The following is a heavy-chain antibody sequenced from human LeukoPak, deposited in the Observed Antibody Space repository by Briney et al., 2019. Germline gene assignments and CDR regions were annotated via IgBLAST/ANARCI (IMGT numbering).Heavy chain of an antibody. CDR2: ISAYNGNT. Sequence: ASVKVSCKASGGTFSSYTISWVRQAPGQGLEWMGWISAYNGNTNYAQKLQGRVTMTTDTSTSTAYMELRSLRSDDTAVYYCARDTNYYGSGSYYTVFDYWGQGTLVTVSS. V-gene: IGHV1-18*01. J-gene: IGHJ4*02. CDR3: ARDTNYYGSGSYYTVFDY. CDR1: GGTFSSYT. D-gene: IGHD3-10*01.